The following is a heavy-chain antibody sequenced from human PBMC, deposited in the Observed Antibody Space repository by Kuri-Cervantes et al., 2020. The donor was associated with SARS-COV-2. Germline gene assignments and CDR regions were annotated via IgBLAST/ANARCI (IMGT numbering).Heavy chain of an antibody. CDR2: IIPIFGAA. V-gene: IGHV1-69*13. J-gene: IGHJ5*02. CDR1: GGTLSTYG. D-gene: IGHD3-3*01. Sequence: SVKVSCKASGGTLSTYGISWVRQAPGQGLEWMGGIIPIFGAAAYAQKSQGRVTITADESTSTAYMELSSLRSEDTAVYYCASSEYPGVVSTNWFDPWGQGTLVTVSS. CDR3: ASSEYPGVVSTNWFDP.